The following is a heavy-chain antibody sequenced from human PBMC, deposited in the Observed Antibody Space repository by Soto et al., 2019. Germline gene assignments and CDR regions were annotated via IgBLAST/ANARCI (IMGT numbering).Heavy chain of an antibody. D-gene: IGHD6-19*01. Sequence: SQTLSLTCAISGDTVSSNSAAWNWIRQSPSRGLEWLGRTYYRSNWGSGYAVSVKGRITIKSDTSKNQFSLQLNSVTPEDTAVYYCAREEGQWPLRIGMDVWGQGTTVTVSS. CDR2: TYYRSNWGS. V-gene: IGHV6-1*01. CDR3: AREEGQWPLRIGMDV. J-gene: IGHJ6*02. CDR1: GDTVSSNSAA.